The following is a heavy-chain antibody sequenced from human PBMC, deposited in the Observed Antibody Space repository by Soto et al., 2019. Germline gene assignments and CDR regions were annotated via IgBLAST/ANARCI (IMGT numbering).Heavy chain of an antibody. CDR1: GFTFSNYA. CDR2: ISYDGSNK. J-gene: IGHJ4*02. Sequence: QVQLVESGGGVVQPGGSLRLSCAASGFTFSNYAMNWVRQDPGKGQECVALISYDGSNKYYADSVKGRFTISRDSSKNTLYLQRNSLRAADTAVYYCGRCTSTSCHLGSDYWGQGTLVTVSS. CDR3: GRCTSTSCHLGSDY. V-gene: IGHV3-30-3*01. D-gene: IGHD2-2*01.